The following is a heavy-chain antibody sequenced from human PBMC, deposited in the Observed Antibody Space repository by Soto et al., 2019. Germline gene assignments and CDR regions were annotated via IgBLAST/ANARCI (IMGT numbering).Heavy chain of an antibody. D-gene: IGHD2-8*02. V-gene: IGHV5-10-1*01. CDR2: IDPSDSYT. J-gene: IGHJ6*02. CDR3: ARSVILGYYYYGMDV. Sequence: PGESLKISCKGSGYSFTSYWSSWVRQMPGKGLEWMGRIDPSDSYTNYSPSFQGHVTISADKPISTAYLQWSSLKASDTAMYYCARSVILGYYYYGMDVWGQGTTVTVSS. CDR1: GYSFTSYW.